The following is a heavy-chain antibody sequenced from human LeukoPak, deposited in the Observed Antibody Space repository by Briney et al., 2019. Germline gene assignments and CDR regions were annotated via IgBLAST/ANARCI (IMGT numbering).Heavy chain of an antibody. D-gene: IGHD2-15*01. J-gene: IGHJ4*02. V-gene: IGHV1-45*02. CDR2: ITPFNGNT. Sequence: GSSVKLSCKASGYTFTYRYLHWVRQAPGQALEWMGWITPFNGNTNYAQKFQDRVTITRDRSMSTAYMELSSLRSEDTAMYYCAIQEYCSGGSCYFVFVYWGQKTLVTVSS. CDR3: AIQEYCSGGSCYFVFVY. CDR1: GYTFTYRY.